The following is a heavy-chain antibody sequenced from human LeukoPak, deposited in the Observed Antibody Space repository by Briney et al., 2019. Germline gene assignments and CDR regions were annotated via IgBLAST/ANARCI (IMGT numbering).Heavy chain of an antibody. CDR1: GGSFSGYY. J-gene: IGHJ4*02. D-gene: IGHD1-26*01. Sequence: PSETLSLTCAVYGGSFSGYYWSWIRQPPGKGLEWIGEINHSGSTNYNPSLKSRVTISVDTSKNQFSLKLSSVTAADTAVYYCARVRGATTVGYYFDYWGQGTLVTVSS. CDR3: ARVRGATTVGYYFDY. CDR2: INHSGST. V-gene: IGHV4-34*01.